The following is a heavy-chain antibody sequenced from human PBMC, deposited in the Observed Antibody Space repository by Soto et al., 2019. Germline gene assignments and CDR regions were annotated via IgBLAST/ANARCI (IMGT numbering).Heavy chain of an antibody. J-gene: IGHJ4*02. CDR2: IKSKRDGGTT. V-gene: IGHV3-15*01. Sequence: HLVESGGDLVKPGGSLRLSCAASGFMFSSAWMSWVRQAPGKGLEWVGRIKSKRDGGTTDYAPPVKGRFVISSDDSKNTLYLQMTSLKTDDTAVYYCVEGWNDFWGQGTLVAVSS. D-gene: IGHD1-1*01. CDR1: GFMFSSAW. CDR3: VEGWNDF.